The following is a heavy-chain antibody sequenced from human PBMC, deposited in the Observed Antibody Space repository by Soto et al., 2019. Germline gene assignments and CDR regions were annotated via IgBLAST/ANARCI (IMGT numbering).Heavy chain of an antibody. CDR1: GFTFSSDG. CDR2: ISYDGSNQ. Sequence: QVQLVESGGGVVQPGRSLRLSCAASGFTFSSDGMHWVRQAPGKGLEWVAVISYDGSNQLYAESVKGRFTISRDNSKNTLYLQMNSLRDEDTAVYHCVKGSENSSCDYWGQGILVTVSS. D-gene: IGHD6-6*01. J-gene: IGHJ4*02. CDR3: VKGSENSSCDY. V-gene: IGHV3-30*18.